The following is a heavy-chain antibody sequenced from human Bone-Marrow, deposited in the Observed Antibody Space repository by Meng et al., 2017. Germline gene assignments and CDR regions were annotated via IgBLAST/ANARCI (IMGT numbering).Heavy chain of an antibody. CDR2: INHRGST. J-gene: IGHJ4*02. Sequence: QVHLQQWGAGLLKPSETLSLTCGVYGGSFRGYFWAWIRQPPGKGLEWIGEINHRGSTNYNPSLKSRVTISVDTSKSQVSLNLSSVTAADTAVYYCARQKFSYGLGPPAYWGQGTLVTVSS. V-gene: IGHV4-34*01. CDR3: ARQKFSYGLGPPAY. CDR1: GGSFRGYF. D-gene: IGHD5-18*01.